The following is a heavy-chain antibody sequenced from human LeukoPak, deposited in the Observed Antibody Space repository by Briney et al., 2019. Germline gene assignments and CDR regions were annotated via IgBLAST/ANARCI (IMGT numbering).Heavy chain of an antibody. V-gene: IGHV3-21*01. CDR3: ARDNVRYDSSGSSPN. CDR2: ISSSSSYI. CDR1: GFTFSSYS. J-gene: IGHJ4*02. Sequence: KPGGSLRLSCAASGFTFSSYSMNWVRQAPGKGLEWVSSISSSSSYIYYADSVKGRFTISRDNAKNSLYLQMNSLRAEDTAVYYCARDNVRYDSSGSSPNWGQGTLVTVSS. D-gene: IGHD3-22*01.